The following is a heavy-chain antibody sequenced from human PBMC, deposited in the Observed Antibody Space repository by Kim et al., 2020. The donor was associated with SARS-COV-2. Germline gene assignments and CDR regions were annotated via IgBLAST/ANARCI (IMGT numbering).Heavy chain of an antibody. J-gene: IGHJ2*01. CDR2: IYPGDSDT. V-gene: IGHV5-51*01. Sequence: GESLKISCKGSGYSFTSYWIGWVRQMPGKGLEWMGIIYPGDSDTRYSPSFQGQVTISADKSISTAYLQWSSLKASDTAMYYCARPYGYCSGGSCYTNWYFDLWGRGTLVTVSS. D-gene: IGHD2-15*01. CDR3: ARPYGYCSGGSCYTNWYFDL. CDR1: GYSFTSYW.